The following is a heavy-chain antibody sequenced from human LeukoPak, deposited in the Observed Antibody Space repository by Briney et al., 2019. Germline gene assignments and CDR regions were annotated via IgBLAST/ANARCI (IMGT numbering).Heavy chain of an antibody. J-gene: IGHJ4*02. V-gene: IGHV3-11*06. CDR2: ISSSSSYT. D-gene: IGHD5-18*01. CDR1: GFTFSDYY. CDR3: VRDGEYSHGIDFDY. Sequence: GGSLRLSCAASGFTFSDYYMSWIRQAPGKGLEWVSYISSSSSYTNYADSVKGRFTISRDSATNTLYLQMNSLRAEDTAIYYCVRDGEYSHGIDFDYWGQGTLVTVSP.